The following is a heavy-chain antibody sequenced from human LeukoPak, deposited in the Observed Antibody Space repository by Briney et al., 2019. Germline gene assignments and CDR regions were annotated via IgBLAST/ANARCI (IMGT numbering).Heavy chain of an antibody. CDR1: GCSVSNYY. Sequence: PVGSLRLSCAASGCSVSNYYMSWVRQPPGKGLEWVSVMYTGGGRYYGDSVKGRFTISRDNSKNTVFLQMNSLRVEDTALYYCTRGQSYCGADCYSDWGQGTLVTVSS. D-gene: IGHD2-21*02. V-gene: IGHV3-66*01. CDR2: MYTGGGR. CDR3: TRGQSYCGADCYSD. J-gene: IGHJ4*02.